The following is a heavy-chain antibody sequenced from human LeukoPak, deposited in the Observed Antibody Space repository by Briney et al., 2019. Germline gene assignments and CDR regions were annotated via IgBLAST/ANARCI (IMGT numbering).Heavy chain of an antibody. CDR2: ISYDGSNE. Sequence: GGSLRLSCAASGFTFSSYGMHWVRQAPGKGLEWVAVISYDGSNEYYADSVKGRFTISRDNSKNTLYLQMNSLRAEDTAVYYCAKDVVAWGQGTLVTVSS. D-gene: IGHD2-2*01. CDR1: GFTFSSYG. CDR3: AKDVVA. J-gene: IGHJ5*02. V-gene: IGHV3-30*18.